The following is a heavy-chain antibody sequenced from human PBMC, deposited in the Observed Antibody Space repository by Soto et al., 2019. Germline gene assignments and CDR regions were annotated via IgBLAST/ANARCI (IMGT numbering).Heavy chain of an antibody. Sequence: QVQLQQSGPGLVKPSQTLSLTCAISGDSVSSNSAAWNWIRQSPSRGLEWLGRTYYRSKWYNDYAVSVKSRITLNPDTSKNQFSLQLNSVTPEDTAVYYCARDGSGSSGWGSNGNWFDPWGQGTLVTVSS. CDR2: TYYRSKWYN. D-gene: IGHD6-19*01. J-gene: IGHJ5*02. CDR1: GDSVSSNSAA. V-gene: IGHV6-1*01. CDR3: ARDGSGSSGWGSNGNWFDP.